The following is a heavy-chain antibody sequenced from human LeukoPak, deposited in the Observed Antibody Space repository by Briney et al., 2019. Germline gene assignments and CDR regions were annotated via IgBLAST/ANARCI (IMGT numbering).Heavy chain of an antibody. J-gene: IGHJ4*02. CDR3: ARAVAARPTYYFDY. CDR2: IYYSGST. V-gene: IGHV4-59*11. CDR1: GGSISSHY. D-gene: IGHD6-6*01. Sequence: KASETLSLTCTVSGGSISSHYWSWIRQPPGEGLEWIGYIYYSGSTNYNPSLKSRVTISVDTSKNQFSLKLSSVTAADTAVYYCARAVAARPTYYFDYWGQGTLVTVSS.